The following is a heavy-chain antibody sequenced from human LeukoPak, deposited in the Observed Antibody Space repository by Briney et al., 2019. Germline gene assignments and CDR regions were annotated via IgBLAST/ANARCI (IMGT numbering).Heavy chain of an antibody. D-gene: IGHD5-12*01. CDR2: INHSGNT. V-gene: IGHV4-34*01. Sequence: SETLSLTCTVYGGSFSDFHWSWIRLPPGKGLEWIGEINHSGNTNYNPSLKSRVTISIDTSKNQFSLKLSSVTAADTAVYYCARGKVARDWYFDLWGRGTLVTVSS. CDR3: ARGKVARDWYFDL. CDR1: GGSFSDFH. J-gene: IGHJ2*01.